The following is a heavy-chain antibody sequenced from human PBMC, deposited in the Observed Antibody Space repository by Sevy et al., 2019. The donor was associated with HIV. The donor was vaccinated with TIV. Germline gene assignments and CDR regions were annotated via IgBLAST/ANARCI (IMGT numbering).Heavy chain of an antibody. CDR1: GFTFSNYW. Sequence: GESLKISCAAYGFTFSNYWMSWVRQAPGKGLEWVATIKKDGTEKYYVDSVRGRFTMSRDNAKNSLYLQMNSLRVEDTALYYCARDCSSTTCLWGLDFWGQGTTVTVSS. D-gene: IGHD2-2*01. CDR2: IKKDGTEK. CDR3: ARDCSSTTCLWGLDF. V-gene: IGHV3-7*03. J-gene: IGHJ6*02.